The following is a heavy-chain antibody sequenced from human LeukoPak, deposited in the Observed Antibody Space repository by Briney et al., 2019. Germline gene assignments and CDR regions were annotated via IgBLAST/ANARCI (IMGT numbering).Heavy chain of an antibody. CDR3: ARHEDRNCYFDH. CDR2: IYYSGSA. D-gene: IGHD1-1*01. CDR1: GGSISSSYYY. J-gene: IGHJ4*02. V-gene: IGHV4-39*01. Sequence: SETLSLTCTVSGGSISSSYYYWGWIRQPPGKGLEWIGTIYYSGSAYYNPSLKSRVTISVDTSKNQFSLKLSSVTAPDTAVYYCARHEDRNCYFDHWGQGTLVTVSS.